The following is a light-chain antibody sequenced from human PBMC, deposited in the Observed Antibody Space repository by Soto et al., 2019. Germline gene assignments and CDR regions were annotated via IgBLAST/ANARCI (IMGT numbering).Light chain of an antibody. CDR3: CSSEKTSVV. CDR1: SSDLGTYNL. V-gene: IGLV2-23*01. Sequence: QSALTQPASASGSPGQSITISCTGTSSDLGTYNLVSWYQQHPGEAPKLMIYEGTKRRIGVSTRFSGSGSGNTASLTISGLQAEDEAAYFCCSSEKTSVVFGGGTKLTVL. J-gene: IGLJ2*01. CDR2: EGT.